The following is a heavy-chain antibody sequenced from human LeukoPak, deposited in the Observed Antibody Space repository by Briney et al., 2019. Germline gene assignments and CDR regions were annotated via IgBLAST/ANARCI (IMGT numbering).Heavy chain of an antibody. D-gene: IGHD3-10*01. Sequence: GGSLRLSCAASGFTFRDYDMTWIRQAPGKGLEWVSYISSSDTTMYSADSVKGRFTISRDNAKNSLYLQMNSLRAEDTAVYYCARAPTYGPGSSFDYWGQGTLVTVSS. CDR1: GFTFRDYD. CDR3: ARAPTYGPGSSFDY. V-gene: IGHV3-11*01. J-gene: IGHJ4*02. CDR2: ISSSDTTM.